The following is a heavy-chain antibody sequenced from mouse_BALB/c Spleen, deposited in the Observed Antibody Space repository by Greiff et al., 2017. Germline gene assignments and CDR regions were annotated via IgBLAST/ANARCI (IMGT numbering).Heavy chain of an antibody. CDR3: ASSGYYGSSYHWYFDV. V-gene: IGHV1-87*01. CDR2: IYPGDGDT. Sequence: VQLQESGAELARPGASVKLSCKASGYTFTSYWMQWVKQRPGQGLEWIGAIYPGDGDTRYTQKFKGKATLTADKSSSTAYMQLSSLASEDSAVYYCASSGYYGSSYHWYFDVWGAGTTVTVSS. J-gene: IGHJ1*01. CDR1: GYTFTSYW. D-gene: IGHD1-1*01.